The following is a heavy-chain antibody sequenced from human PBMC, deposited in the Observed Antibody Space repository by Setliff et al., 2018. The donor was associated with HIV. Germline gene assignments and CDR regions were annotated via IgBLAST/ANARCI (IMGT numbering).Heavy chain of an antibody. CDR1: SDSIRFYY. Sequence: PSETLSLTCTVSSDSIRFYYWTWIRQPPGRGLEWIGNIYYTGSTNYNPSLKSRITISIDTPKSQFSLKLTSVAAADTAVYYCARDSGGYNYGFAVGSFDYWGQGALVTVSS. CDR2: IYYTGST. CDR3: ARDSGGYNYGFAVGSFDY. D-gene: IGHD5-18*01. V-gene: IGHV4-59*01. J-gene: IGHJ4*02.